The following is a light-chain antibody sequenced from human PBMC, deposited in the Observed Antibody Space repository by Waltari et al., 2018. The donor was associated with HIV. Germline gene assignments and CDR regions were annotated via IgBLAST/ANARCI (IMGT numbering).Light chain of an antibody. Sequence: QSALTQPPSASGSPGQSVTISCTGTSSDVEGYNYVSWYQQNPGKAPKLMIYEVSKRPSGVPDRFSGSKSGNTASLTVSGLQAEDEADYYCSSYAGSNNLLFGGGTKLTVL. CDR3: SSYAGSNNLL. CDR1: SSDVEGYNY. J-gene: IGLJ2*01. CDR2: EVS. V-gene: IGLV2-8*01.